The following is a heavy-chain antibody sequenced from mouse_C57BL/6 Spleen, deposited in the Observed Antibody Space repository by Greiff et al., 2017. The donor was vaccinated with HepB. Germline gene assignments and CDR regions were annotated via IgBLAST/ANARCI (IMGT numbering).Heavy chain of an antibody. CDR3: TSFITTVVFDY. Sequence: VHVKQSVAELVRPGASVKLSCTASGFNIKDYYMHWVKQRPEQGLEWIGRIDPEDGDTEYAPKFQGKATMTADTSSNTAYLQLSSLTSEDTAVYYCTSFITTVVFDYWGQGTTLTVSS. J-gene: IGHJ2*01. D-gene: IGHD1-1*01. CDR1: GFNIKDYY. CDR2: IDPEDGDT. V-gene: IGHV14-1*01.